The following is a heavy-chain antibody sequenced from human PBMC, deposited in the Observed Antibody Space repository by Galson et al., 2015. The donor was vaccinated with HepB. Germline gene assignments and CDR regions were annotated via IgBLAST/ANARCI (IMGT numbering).Heavy chain of an antibody. V-gene: IGHV3-33*01. Sequence: SLRLSCAASGFTFRSYGMHWVRQAPGKGLEWVAVIWYDGSNKYYADSVKGRFTISRDNSKNTPYLQMNSLRAEDTAVYYCARGQMVRGVIKPFDYWGQGTLVTVSS. CDR2: IWYDGSNK. CDR1: GFTFRSYG. J-gene: IGHJ4*02. D-gene: IGHD3-10*01. CDR3: ARGQMVRGVIKPFDY.